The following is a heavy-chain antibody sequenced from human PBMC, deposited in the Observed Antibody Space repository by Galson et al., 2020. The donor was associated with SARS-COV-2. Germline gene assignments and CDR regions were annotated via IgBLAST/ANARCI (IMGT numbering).Heavy chain of an antibody. D-gene: IGHD2-21*01. CDR2: IRSKANGETT. Sequence: GGSPRLSCTTSGFTFGDYAVSWFRQAPGKGLEWVGFIRSKANGETTQHAASVKGRFTISRDDSKSIAYLQMNSLKTEDTAVYYCAVVVRKTRPYWGQGTLVTVSS. J-gene: IGHJ4*02. CDR1: GFTFGDYA. CDR3: AVVVRKTRPY. V-gene: IGHV3-49*03.